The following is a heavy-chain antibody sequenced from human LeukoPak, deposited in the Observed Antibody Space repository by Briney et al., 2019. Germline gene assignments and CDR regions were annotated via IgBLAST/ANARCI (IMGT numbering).Heavy chain of an antibody. CDR1: GFTFSSYA. Sequence: GGSLRLSCAASGFTFSSYAMSWVRQAPGKGLEWVSAISGGGSSSKYADSVKGRFTISRDNSKNTLYLQMNSLRAEDTALYYCAKDRGTSVTRGFDYWGQGTLVTVSS. D-gene: IGHD4-17*01. V-gene: IGHV3-23*01. CDR3: AKDRGTSVTRGFDY. CDR2: ISGGGSSS. J-gene: IGHJ4*02.